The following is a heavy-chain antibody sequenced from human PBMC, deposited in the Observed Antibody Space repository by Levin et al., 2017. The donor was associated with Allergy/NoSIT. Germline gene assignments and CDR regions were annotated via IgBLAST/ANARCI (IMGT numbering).Heavy chain of an antibody. Sequence: SETLSLTCTVSGGSISSYYWSWIRQPAGKGLEWIGRIYTSGSTNYNPSLKSRVTMSVDTSKNQSFLMLSSVSAADTAVYCCAREASHGTIFGVVKIYYFDYWGQGTLVTVSS. CDR1: GGSISSYY. CDR3: AREASHGTIFGVVKIYYFDY. J-gene: IGHJ4*02. V-gene: IGHV4-4*07. D-gene: IGHD3-3*01. CDR2: IYTSGST.